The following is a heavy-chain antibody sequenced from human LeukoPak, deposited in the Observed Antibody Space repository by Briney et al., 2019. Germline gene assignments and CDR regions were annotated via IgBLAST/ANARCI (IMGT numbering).Heavy chain of an antibody. CDR3: ARVRETMVRGVRVVFDP. Sequence: ASVKVSCKASGYTFTSYYMHWVRQAPGQGLEWMGIINPSGGSTSYAQKFQGRVTMTRDMSTSTVYMELSSLRSEDTAVYYCARVRETMVRGVRVVFDPWGQGTLVTVSS. J-gene: IGHJ5*02. V-gene: IGHV1-46*01. CDR1: GYTFTSYY. CDR2: INPSGGST. D-gene: IGHD3-10*01.